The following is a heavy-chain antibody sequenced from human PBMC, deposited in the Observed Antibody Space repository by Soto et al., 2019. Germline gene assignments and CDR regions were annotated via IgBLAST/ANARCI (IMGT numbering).Heavy chain of an antibody. J-gene: IGHJ4*02. CDR1: GFSLSSTRMA. V-gene: IGHV2-5*02. CDR2: IYWDDDK. CDR3: AHIVVAGLGYYFDY. Sequence: QITLKESGPTLVKPTQTLTLTCTFSGFSLSSTRMAVGWIRQPPGKALEWLALIYWDDDKRYRPFLKSRLTITNDTSKIQVVLTMSNMEPVDTARYYCAHIVVAGLGYYFDYWGQGTLVTVSS. D-gene: IGHD6-19*01.